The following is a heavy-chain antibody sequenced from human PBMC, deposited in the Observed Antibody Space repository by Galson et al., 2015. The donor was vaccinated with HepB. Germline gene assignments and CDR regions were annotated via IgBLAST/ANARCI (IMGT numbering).Heavy chain of an antibody. CDR1: GYTFTSYD. J-gene: IGHJ6*04. Sequence: SVKVSCKASGYTFTSYDINWVRQATGQGLEWMGWMNPNSGNTGYAQKFQGRVTMTRNTSISTAYMGLSSLRSEDTAVYYCARGYHAIFGVVMGVWGKGTTVTVSS. CDR2: MNPNSGNT. CDR3: ARGYHAIFGVVMGV. V-gene: IGHV1-8*01. D-gene: IGHD3-3*01.